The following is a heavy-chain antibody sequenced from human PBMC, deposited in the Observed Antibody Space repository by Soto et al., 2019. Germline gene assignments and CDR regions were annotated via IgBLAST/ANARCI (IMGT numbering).Heavy chain of an antibody. D-gene: IGHD6-25*01. V-gene: IGHV1-24*01. CDR3: ATDGIAARIFDS. J-gene: IGHJ4*02. CDR1: GYTLTELS. CDR2: FDPEDGET. Sequence: GASVKVSCKVSGYTLTELSMHWVRLAPGKGLEWMGGFDPEDGETIYAQKFQGRVTMTEDTSTHTAYMELSSLRSEDTAVYYCATDGIAARIFDSWGQGTLVTVS.